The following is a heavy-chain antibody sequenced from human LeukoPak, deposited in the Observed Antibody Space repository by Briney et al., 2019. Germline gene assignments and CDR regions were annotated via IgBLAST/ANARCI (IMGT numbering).Heavy chain of an antibody. J-gene: IGHJ4*02. Sequence: KSGGSLRLSCAASGFTFSDYYMSWIRQAPGKGLEWVSYISSSGNTIYYADSVKGRFTISRDNAKNSLYLQMNSLRVEDTAVYYCARGGTTFYEITPLGYWGQGTLVTVSS. CDR1: GFTFSDYY. CDR2: ISSSGNTI. D-gene: IGHD2/OR15-2a*01. V-gene: IGHV3-11*01. CDR3: ARGGTTFYEITPLGY.